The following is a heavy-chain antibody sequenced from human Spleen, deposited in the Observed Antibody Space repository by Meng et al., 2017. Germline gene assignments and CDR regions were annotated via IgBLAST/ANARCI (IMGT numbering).Heavy chain of an antibody. Sequence: QVQLQQWGAVLLKPSETLSLTCAVYGGSFSGYYWSWIRQPPGKGLEWIGEINHSGSTNYNPSLKSRVTISVDTSKNQFSLKLSSVTAADTAVYYCVFDSSGDWYFDLWGRGTLVTASS. V-gene: IGHV4-34*01. D-gene: IGHD3-22*01. J-gene: IGHJ2*01. CDR2: INHSGST. CDR3: VFDSSGDWYFDL. CDR1: GGSFSGYY.